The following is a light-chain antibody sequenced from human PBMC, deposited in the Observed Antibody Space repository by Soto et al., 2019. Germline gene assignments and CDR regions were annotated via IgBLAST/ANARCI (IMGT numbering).Light chain of an antibody. CDR1: KSGITG. J-gene: IGKJ1*01. V-gene: IGKV1-5*03. CDR3: QHYNRYSEA. CDR2: TXS. Sequence: IQLTQSPSTLLSSGGDRVTTAXRASKSGITGLAWYQQKPGXAPKXXXYTXSTLKSGVPSRLSGSGSGTEFTLTISSLQPDDFANYYCQHYNRYSEAFGQGTKVEIK.